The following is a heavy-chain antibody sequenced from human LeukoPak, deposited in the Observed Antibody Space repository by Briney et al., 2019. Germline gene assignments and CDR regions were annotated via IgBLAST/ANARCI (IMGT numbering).Heavy chain of an antibody. CDR3: ARDRNYYGSGSYHYYYYYYGMDV. J-gene: IGHJ6*02. CDR2: IWYDGSNK. V-gene: IGHV3-33*01. D-gene: IGHD3-10*01. Sequence: GGSLRLSCAASGFTFSSYGMHWVRQAPGKGLEWVAVIWYDGSNKYYADSVKGRFTISRDNSKNTLYLQMNSLRAEGTAVYYCARDRNYYGSGSYHYYYYYYGMDVWGQGTTVTVSS. CDR1: GFTFSSYG.